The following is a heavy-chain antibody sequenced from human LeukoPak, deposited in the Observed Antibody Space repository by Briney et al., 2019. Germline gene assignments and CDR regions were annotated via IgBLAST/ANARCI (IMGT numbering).Heavy chain of an antibody. V-gene: IGHV3-23*01. CDR2: ISGSGGST. Sequence: GSLLLSCAASGFTFSSYAMSWVRQAPGKGLEWVSAISGSGGSTYYADSVKGRFTISRDNSKNTLYLQMNSLRAEDTAVYYCAKDRDSGYDYSHSWGQGTMVTVSS. CDR3: AKDRDSGYDYSHS. J-gene: IGHJ3*01. CDR1: GFTFSSYA. D-gene: IGHD5-12*01.